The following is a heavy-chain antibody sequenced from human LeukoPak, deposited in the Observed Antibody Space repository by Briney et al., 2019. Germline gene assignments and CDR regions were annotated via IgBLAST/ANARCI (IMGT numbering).Heavy chain of an antibody. CDR2: VSYSGNT. Sequence: PSETLSLTCTVSGGSISGYYWSWIRQPPGKGLEWIGYVSYSGNTNYNPSLKSRVTISVDPSKNRFSLRLSSVTAADTAVYYCARAGRIEATGTYYFDYWGQGTLVTVSS. J-gene: IGHJ4*02. CDR1: GGSISGYY. D-gene: IGHD6-13*01. CDR3: ARAGRIEATGTYYFDY. V-gene: IGHV4-59*01.